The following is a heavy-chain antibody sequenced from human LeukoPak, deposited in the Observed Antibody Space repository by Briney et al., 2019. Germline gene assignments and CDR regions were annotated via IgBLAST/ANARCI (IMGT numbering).Heavy chain of an antibody. V-gene: IGHV4-39*01. D-gene: IGHD4-17*01. J-gene: IGHJ4*02. CDR2: IYYSGST. Sequence: SETLSLTCTVSGGSISSSSYYWGWIRQPPGKGLEWIGSIYYSGSTYYNPSLKSRVTISVDTSKNQFSLKLSSVTAADTAVYYCASISYGDLDYWGQGTLVTVSS. CDR1: GGSISSSSYY. CDR3: ASISYGDLDY.